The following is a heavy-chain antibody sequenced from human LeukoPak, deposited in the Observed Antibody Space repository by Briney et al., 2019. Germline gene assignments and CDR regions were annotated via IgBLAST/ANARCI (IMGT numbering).Heavy chain of an antibody. CDR3: ASPRSGGDYEWPFDY. CDR2: IIPIFGTA. D-gene: IGHD4-17*01. CDR1: GGTFSSYA. J-gene: IGHJ4*02. V-gene: IGHV1-69*13. Sequence: ASVKVSCKASGGTFSSYAISWVRQAPGQGLEWMGGIIPIFGTANYAQKFQGRVTITADESTSTAYMELSSLRSEDTAVYYCASPRSGGDYEWPFDYWGQGTLVTVSS.